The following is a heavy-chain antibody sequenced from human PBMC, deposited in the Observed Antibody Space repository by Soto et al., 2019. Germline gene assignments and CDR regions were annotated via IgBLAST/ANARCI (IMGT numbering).Heavy chain of an antibody. CDR2: MNPKSGKT. CDR3: ARGADYMWGSYNTKAPRDY. J-gene: IGHJ4*02. V-gene: IGHV1-8*01. Sequence: QVQLVQSGAEVKKPGASVKVSCKASVYTFISYDINWVRQATGQGLEWMGWMNPKSGKTGYEQKLHGRVTVTKNASIGTAYMGLSSLRSEDTPVYSCARGADYMWGSYNTKAPRDYWGQGTQVTVP. CDR1: VYTFISYD. D-gene: IGHD3-16*01.